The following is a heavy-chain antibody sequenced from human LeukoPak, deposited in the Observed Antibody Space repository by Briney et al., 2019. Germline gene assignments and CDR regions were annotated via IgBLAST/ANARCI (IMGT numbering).Heavy chain of an antibody. CDR3: DLDYDGAGVDY. CDR2: IIPILGIA. V-gene: IGHV1-69*04. Sequence: ASVKVSCKASGGTFSSYAISWVRQAPGQGLEWMGRIIPILGIANYAQKFQGRVTTTADKSTSTAYMELSSLRSEDTAVYYCDLDYDGAGVDYWGQGTLVTVSS. D-gene: IGHD4-23*01. CDR1: GGTFSSYA. J-gene: IGHJ4*02.